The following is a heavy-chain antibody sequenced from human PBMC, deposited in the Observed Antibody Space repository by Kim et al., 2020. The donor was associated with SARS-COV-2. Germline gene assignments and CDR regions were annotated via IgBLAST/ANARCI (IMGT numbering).Heavy chain of an antibody. J-gene: IGHJ6*03. CDR1: GYTFTGYY. V-gene: IGHV1-2*02. D-gene: IGHD3-10*01. Sequence: ASVKVSCKASGYTFTGYYMHWVRQAPGQGLEWMGWINPNSGGTNYAQKFQGRVTMTRDTSISTAYMELSRLRSDDTAVYYCARDGAGVVRAMGSMDVWGKGTTVTVSS. CDR3: ARDGAGVVRAMGSMDV. CDR2: INPNSGGT.